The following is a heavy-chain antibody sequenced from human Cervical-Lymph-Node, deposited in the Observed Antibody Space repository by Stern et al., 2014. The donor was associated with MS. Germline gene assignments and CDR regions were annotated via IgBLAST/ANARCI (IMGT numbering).Heavy chain of an antibody. CDR1: GYTFTSYG. Sequence: VHLVESGAEVKKPGASVTVSCKASGYTFTSYGISWVRQAPGQGLEWIGWISAYNGNTDYAQKLQGRVTKTTDTSTSTAYMELRSLRSDDTAVYYCARGLLGSENAFDIWGQGTMVTVSS. CDR2: ISAYNGNT. J-gene: IGHJ3*02. CDR3: ARGLLGSENAFDI. D-gene: IGHD2-15*01. V-gene: IGHV1-18*01.